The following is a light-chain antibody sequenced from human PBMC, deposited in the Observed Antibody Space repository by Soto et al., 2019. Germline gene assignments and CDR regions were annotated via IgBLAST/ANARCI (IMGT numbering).Light chain of an antibody. Sequence: QSALTQPASVSGSPGQSITISCAGTSSDVGGYNYVSWYQQHPGKAPKLIICDVSNRPSGVSSRFSGSKSGNTASLTISGLQAEDETDYYCSSSAGTSYVFGTGTKV. J-gene: IGLJ1*01. CDR2: DVS. CDR1: SSDVGGYNY. CDR3: SSSAGTSYV. V-gene: IGLV2-14*01.